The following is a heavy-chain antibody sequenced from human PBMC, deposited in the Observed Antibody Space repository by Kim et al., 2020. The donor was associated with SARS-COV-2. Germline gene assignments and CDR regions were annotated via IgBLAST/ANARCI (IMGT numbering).Heavy chain of an antibody. D-gene: IGHD3-3*01. V-gene: IGHV3-21*01. Sequence: GGSLRLSCAASGFTFSSYSMNWVRQAPGKGLEWVSSISSSSYIYYADSVKGRFTISRDNAKNSLYLQMNSLRAEDTAVYYCARDINDYTVDDAFDIWGQGTMVTVSS. CDR3: ARDINDYTVDDAFDI. CDR2: ISSSSYI. J-gene: IGHJ3*02. CDR1: GFTFSSYS.